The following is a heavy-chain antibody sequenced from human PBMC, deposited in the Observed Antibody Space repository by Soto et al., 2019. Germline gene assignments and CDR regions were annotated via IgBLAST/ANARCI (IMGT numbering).Heavy chain of an antibody. CDR3: AKEAVTTMTTSFDY. CDR1: GFTFSSYG. Sequence: QVQLVESGGGVVQPGRSLRLSCAASGFTFSSYGMHWVRQAPGKGLEWVAVISYDGSNKYYADSVKGRFTISRDNSKNTLYLQMNSLRAEDTAVYYCAKEAVTTMTTSFDYWGQGTLVTVSS. CDR2: ISYDGSNK. V-gene: IGHV3-30*18. J-gene: IGHJ4*02. D-gene: IGHD4-17*01.